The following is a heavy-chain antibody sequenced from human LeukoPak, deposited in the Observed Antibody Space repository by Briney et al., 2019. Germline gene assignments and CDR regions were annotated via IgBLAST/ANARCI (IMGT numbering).Heavy chain of an antibody. CDR3: ATRPSSDSSGYLNAFEI. J-gene: IGHJ3*02. D-gene: IGHD3-22*01. CDR1: GFIFSSYS. V-gene: IGHV3-48*01. Sequence: GGSLRLSCAAPGFIFSSYSMNWVRQAPGQGLEWVSFIRSSGNTIYYADSVKGRFTISRDNAKNSLYLQMNSLRAEDTAVYYCATRPSSDSSGYLNAFEIWGQGTMVTVSS. CDR2: IRSSGNTI.